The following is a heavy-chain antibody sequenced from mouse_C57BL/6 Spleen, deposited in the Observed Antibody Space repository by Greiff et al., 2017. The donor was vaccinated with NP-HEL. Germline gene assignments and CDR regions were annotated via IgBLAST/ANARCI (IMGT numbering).Heavy chain of an antibody. J-gene: IGHJ4*01. V-gene: IGHV2-5*01. CDR1: GFSLTSYG. CDR2: IWRGGST. CDR3: AKITTVVENYAMDY. Sequence: QVQLKESGPGLVQPSQSLSITCTVSGFSLTSYGVHWVRQSPGKGLEWLGVIWRGGSTDYNAAFMSRLSITKYNSKSQVFFKMNSLQADDTAIYYCAKITTVVENYAMDYWGQGTSVTVSS. D-gene: IGHD1-1*01.